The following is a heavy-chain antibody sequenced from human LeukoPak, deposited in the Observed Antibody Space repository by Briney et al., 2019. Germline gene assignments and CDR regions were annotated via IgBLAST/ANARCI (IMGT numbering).Heavy chain of an antibody. V-gene: IGHV1-46*01. CDR3: ARIFGYAQFDY. Sequence: ASVKVSCKASGYTFTSYGISWVRQAPGQGLEWMGIINPSGGSTSYAQKFQGRVTMTRDTSTSTVYMELSSLRSEDTAVYYCARIFGYAQFDYWGQGTLVTVSS. J-gene: IGHJ4*02. CDR2: INPSGGST. CDR1: GYTFTSYG. D-gene: IGHD3-3*01.